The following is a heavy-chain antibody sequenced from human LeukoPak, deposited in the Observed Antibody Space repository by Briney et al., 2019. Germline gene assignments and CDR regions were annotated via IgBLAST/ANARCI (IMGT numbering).Heavy chain of an antibody. CDR1: GFTFSTYE. Sequence: GGSLRLSCAASGFTFSTYEMHWVRQAPRKGLEWVSYMSSTGDIIYYADSVKGWFTISRDNAKNSLYLQMDSLRAEDTAVYYCARDDGGRHTSSLDYWGQGTLVAVSS. D-gene: IGHD6-6*01. CDR2: MSSTGDII. V-gene: IGHV3-48*03. CDR3: ARDDGGRHTSSLDY. J-gene: IGHJ4*02.